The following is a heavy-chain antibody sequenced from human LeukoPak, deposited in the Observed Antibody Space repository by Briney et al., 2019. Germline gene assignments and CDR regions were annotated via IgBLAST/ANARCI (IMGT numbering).Heavy chain of an antibody. V-gene: IGHV3-66*02. J-gene: IGHJ4*02. CDR1: GFTVSSDY. CDR2: IYGGGDT. D-gene: IGHD3-22*01. CDR3: ARDSHKLHSSAYFYFFDY. Sequence: GGSLLLSCAASGFTVSSDYMGWVRQAPGKGLEYASIIYGGGDTFYADSVKGRFTISRDNSKNTLYLQMNSLRAEDTAVYYCARDSHKLHSSAYFYFFDYWGQGTLVSVSS.